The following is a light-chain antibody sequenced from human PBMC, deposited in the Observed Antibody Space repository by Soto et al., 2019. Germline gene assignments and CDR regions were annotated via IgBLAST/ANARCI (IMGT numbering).Light chain of an antibody. CDR3: SSYAGSNNFV. J-gene: IGLJ1*01. Sequence: QSALTQPPPASGSPGQSVTISCTGTSSDVGAYNYVSWYQQHPGKAPKIMIYEVSKRPSGVPDRFSGSKSGNTASLTVSGLQAEDEADYYCSSYAGSNNFVFGTGTKVTVL. V-gene: IGLV2-8*01. CDR2: EVS. CDR1: SSDVGAYNY.